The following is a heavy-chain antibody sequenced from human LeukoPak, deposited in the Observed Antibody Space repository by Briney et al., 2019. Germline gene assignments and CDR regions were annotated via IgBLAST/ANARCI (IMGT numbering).Heavy chain of an antibody. D-gene: IGHD1-26*01. CDR3: ARLLYSGSYQGAFDY. J-gene: IGHJ4*02. Sequence: GESLKISCKGSGYSFTSYWIAWVRQMPGKGLEWMGIIYPGDSDTRYSPSFQGQVTISADKSISTAYLQWSSLKASDTAMYYCARLLYSGSYQGAFDYWGQGTLVTVSS. CDR2: IYPGDSDT. CDR1: GYSFTSYW. V-gene: IGHV5-51*01.